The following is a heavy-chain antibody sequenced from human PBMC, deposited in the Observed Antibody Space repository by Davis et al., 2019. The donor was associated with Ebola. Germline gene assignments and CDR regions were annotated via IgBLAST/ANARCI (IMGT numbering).Heavy chain of an antibody. Sequence: GESLKISCAASGFTFSSYSMNWVRQAPGKGLEWVSYISSSSTIYYADSVKGRFTISRDNAKNSLYLQMNSLRDEDTAVYYCARDSPYRLFDYWGQGTLVTVSS. CDR1: GFTFSSYS. J-gene: IGHJ4*02. CDR2: ISSSSTI. V-gene: IGHV3-48*02. CDR3: ARDSPYRLFDY.